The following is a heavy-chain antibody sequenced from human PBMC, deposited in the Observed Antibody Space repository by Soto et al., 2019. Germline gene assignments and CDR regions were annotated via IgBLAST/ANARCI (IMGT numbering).Heavy chain of an antibody. Sequence: GGSLRLSCAASGFTVSSNYMSWVRQAPGKGLEWVSVIYSGGSTYYADSVKGRFTISRHNSKNTLYHQMNSLSAEDTAVYYCASEEHSNYATHTGNYYYYYMDVWGKGTTVTVSS. CDR3: ASEEHSNYATHTGNYYYYYMDV. CDR1: GFTVSSNY. J-gene: IGHJ6*03. CDR2: IYSGGST. V-gene: IGHV3-53*04. D-gene: IGHD4-4*01.